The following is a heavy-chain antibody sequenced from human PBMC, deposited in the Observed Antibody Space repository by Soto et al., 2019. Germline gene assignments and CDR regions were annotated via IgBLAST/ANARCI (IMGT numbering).Heavy chain of an antibody. CDR3: ARHYGDSDSRPY. D-gene: IGHD4-17*01. CDR2: IIPIFGTA. Sequence: SVKVSCKASGGTFSSYAISWVRQAPGKGLEWMGGIIPIFGTANYAQKFQGRVTITADESTSTAYMELSSLRSEYTAVYYCARHYGDSDSRPYWGQGTLVTVSS. CDR1: GGTFSSYA. V-gene: IGHV1-69*13. J-gene: IGHJ4*02.